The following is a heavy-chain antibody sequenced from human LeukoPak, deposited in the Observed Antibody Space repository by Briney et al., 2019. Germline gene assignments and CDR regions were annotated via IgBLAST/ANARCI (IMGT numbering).Heavy chain of an antibody. Sequence: PSETLSLTCTVSGASIRSYYWSWIRQPPGKGLECIGYIYYTGSTNYNYSPSLKSRVTISVDTSKNQFSLKLSSVTAADTAVYYCARHGPRRDGYNYDYWGPGTLVTVSS. V-gene: IGHV4-59*08. D-gene: IGHD5-24*01. J-gene: IGHJ4*02. CDR1: GASIRSYY. CDR2: IYYTGST. CDR3: ARHGPRRDGYNYDY.